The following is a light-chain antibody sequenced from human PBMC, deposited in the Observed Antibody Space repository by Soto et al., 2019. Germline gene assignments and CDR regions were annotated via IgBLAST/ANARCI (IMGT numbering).Light chain of an antibody. CDR1: QGISNY. CDR3: QHYNSYSEA. J-gene: IGKJ1*01. CDR2: IAS. V-gene: IGKV1-9*01. Sequence: IQLTQSPSSLSASIGDRVTXXCRASQGISNYLAWYQQKPGKAPKIXIYIASTLQGGVPSRFSGSGSGTEFTLTISSLQPDDFATYYCQHYNSYSEAFGQGTKVDIK.